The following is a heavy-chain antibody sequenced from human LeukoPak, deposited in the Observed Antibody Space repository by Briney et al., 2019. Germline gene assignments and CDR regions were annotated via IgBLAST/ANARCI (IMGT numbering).Heavy chain of an antibody. V-gene: IGHV3-74*01. D-gene: IGHD7-27*01. CDR3: ARGGVNWGFWYFDL. CDR2: IKSDGSST. CDR1: GFSFSTYW. Sequence: PGGSLRLSCAASGFSFSTYWMHWVRQVPGKGPVWVSRIKSDGSSTSYADSVKGRFTISRDNANNTLYLQMNSLRAEDTAVYYCARGGVNWGFWYFDLWGRGTLSLSPQ. J-gene: IGHJ2*01.